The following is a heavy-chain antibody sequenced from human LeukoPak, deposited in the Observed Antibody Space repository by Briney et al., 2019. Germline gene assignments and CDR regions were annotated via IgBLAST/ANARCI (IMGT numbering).Heavy chain of an antibody. J-gene: IGHJ4*02. CDR2: ISYDGSNK. CDR3: ARDGDDYNWGYFDY. D-gene: IGHD5-24*01. V-gene: IGHV3-30-3*01. Sequence: PGGSLRLSCAASGFTFSSYAMHWVRQAPGKGLEWVAVISYDGSNKYYADSVKGRFTISRDNSKNTLYLQMNSLRAEDTAVYYCARDGDDYNWGYFDYWGQGTLVTVSS. CDR1: GFTFSSYA.